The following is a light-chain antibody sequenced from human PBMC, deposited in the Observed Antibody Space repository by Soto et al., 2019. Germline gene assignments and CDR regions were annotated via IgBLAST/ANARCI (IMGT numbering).Light chain of an antibody. J-gene: IGLJ2*01. V-gene: IGLV2-8*01. Sequence: QSALTQPPSASGSPGQSVTISCTGTSSDVGGYNYVSWYQQHPGKAPTLMIYEVSKRPSGVPDRFSGSKSGNTASLTVSGLQAEDEADYYCSSYGGSKGVFGGGTNLTVL. CDR2: EVS. CDR1: SSDVGGYNY. CDR3: SSYGGSKGV.